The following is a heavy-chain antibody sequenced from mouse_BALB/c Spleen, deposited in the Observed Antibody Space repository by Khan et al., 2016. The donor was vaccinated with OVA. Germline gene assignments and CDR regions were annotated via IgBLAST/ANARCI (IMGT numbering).Heavy chain of an antibody. CDR1: GFSLTSYG. CDR3: ARIFIGTTDYAMDY. J-gene: IGHJ4*01. CDR2: IWSGGST. D-gene: IGHD2-14*01. V-gene: IGHV2-2*02. Sequence: QVQLKESGPGLVQPSQSLSITCTVSGFSLTSYGVHWVRQSPGKGLEWLGVIWSGGSTDYNAAFISRLSISKDNSKSQVFFKMNSLQANDTVIYYCARIFIGTTDYAMDYWGQGTSVTVSS.